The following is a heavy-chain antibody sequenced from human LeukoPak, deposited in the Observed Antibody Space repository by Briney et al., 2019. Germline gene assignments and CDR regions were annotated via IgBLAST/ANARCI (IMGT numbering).Heavy chain of an antibody. CDR1: GFTFSSYW. Sequence: GGYLRLSCAASGFTFSSYWMHWVRRAPGKGLVWVARINSDGSSTTYADSVKGRFTISRDNAKNTLYLQMNSLRAEDTAVYYCASITMARGVMSYYYGMDVWGQGTTVTVS. V-gene: IGHV3-74*01. CDR2: INSDGSST. J-gene: IGHJ6*02. D-gene: IGHD3-10*01. CDR3: ASITMARGVMSYYYGMDV.